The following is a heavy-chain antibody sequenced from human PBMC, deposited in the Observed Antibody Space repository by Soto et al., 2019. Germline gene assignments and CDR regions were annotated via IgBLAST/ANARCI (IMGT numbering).Heavy chain of an antibody. Sequence: PSETLSLTCNVSGGSIYTYYWNWVRQAPGKGLVWVSRIDSDGSSTTYADSVKGRFTTSRDNAKNTLYLQMSSLRVEDTAVYYCARGRPYGMDVWGQGTTVTVSS. V-gene: IGHV3-74*01. CDR3: ARGRPYGMDV. J-gene: IGHJ6*02. CDR2: IDSDGSST. CDR1: GGSIYTYY.